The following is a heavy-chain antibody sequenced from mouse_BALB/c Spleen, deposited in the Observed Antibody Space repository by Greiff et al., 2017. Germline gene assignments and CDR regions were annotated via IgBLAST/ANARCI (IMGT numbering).Heavy chain of an antibody. Sequence: EVQVVESGGGLVQPGGSRKLSCAASGFTFSSFGMHWVRQAPEKGLEWVAYISSGSSTIYYADTVQGRFTISRDNPKNTLFLQMTSLRSEDTAMYYCARSYYYGSSYAFAYWGQGTLVTVSA. V-gene: IGHV5-17*02. CDR1: GFTFSSFG. J-gene: IGHJ3*01. D-gene: IGHD1-1*01. CDR2: ISSGSSTI. CDR3: ARSYYYGSSYAFAY.